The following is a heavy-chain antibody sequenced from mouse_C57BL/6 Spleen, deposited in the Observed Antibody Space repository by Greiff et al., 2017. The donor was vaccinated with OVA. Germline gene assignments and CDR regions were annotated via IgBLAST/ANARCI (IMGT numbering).Heavy chain of an antibody. CDR2: INPGSGGT. CDR1: GYAFTNYL. V-gene: IGHV1-54*01. D-gene: IGHD2-2*01. Sequence: VQLKESGAELVRPGTSVKVSCKASGYAFTNYLIEWVKQRPGQGLEWIGVINPGSGGTNYNEKFKGKATLTADKSSSTAYMQLSSLTSEDSAVYFCARYDGYDVGFAYWGQGTLVTVSA. J-gene: IGHJ3*01. CDR3: ARYDGYDVGFAY.